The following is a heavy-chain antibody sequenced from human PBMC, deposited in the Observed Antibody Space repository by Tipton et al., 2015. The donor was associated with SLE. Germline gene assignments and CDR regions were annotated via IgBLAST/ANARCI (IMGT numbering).Heavy chain of an antibody. J-gene: IGHJ5*02. CDR3: AREVTMVRDWFDP. CDR1: GASISSYY. V-gene: IGHV3-21*03. CDR2: ISSSSSYI. D-gene: IGHD3-10*01. Sequence: SLRLSCTVSGASISSYYWSWIRQPPGKGLEWVSSISSSSSYIYYADSVKGRFTISRDNAKNSLYLQMNSLRAEDTAVYYCAREVTMVRDWFDPWGQGTLVTVSS.